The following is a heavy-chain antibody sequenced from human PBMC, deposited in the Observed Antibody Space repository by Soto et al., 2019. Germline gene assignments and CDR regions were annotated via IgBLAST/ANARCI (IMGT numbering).Heavy chain of an antibody. CDR1: GFTFSSYA. V-gene: IGHV3-30-3*01. CDR2: ISYDGSNK. Sequence: QVQLVESGGGVVQPGGSLRLSCAASGFTFSSYAMHWVRQAPGKGLEWVAVISYDGSNKYYADSVKGRFTISRDNSKNTLYLQMNSLRAEDTAVYYCARDRVHSSSSYFDLWGRGTLVTVSS. CDR3: ARDRVHSSSSYFDL. D-gene: IGHD6-6*01. J-gene: IGHJ2*01.